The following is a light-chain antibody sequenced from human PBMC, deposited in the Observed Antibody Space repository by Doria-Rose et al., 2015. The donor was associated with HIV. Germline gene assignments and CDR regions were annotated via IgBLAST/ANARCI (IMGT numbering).Light chain of an antibody. Sequence: DIRVTQSPESLGMSLGERATLNCKSNQSLLYTSKNYLAWYQQKPGQPPKLLIYWASTRQSGVPARFSGSGSGTDFTLTINSLEAEDVAVYYCQQYYGTPSFGPGTTVDIK. CDR1: QSLLYTSKNY. CDR2: WAS. V-gene: IGKV4-1*01. CDR3: QQYYGTPS. J-gene: IGKJ3*01.